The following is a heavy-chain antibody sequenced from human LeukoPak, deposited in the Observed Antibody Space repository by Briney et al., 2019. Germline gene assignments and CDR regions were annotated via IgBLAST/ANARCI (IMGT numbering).Heavy chain of an antibody. CDR2: ISSSGSTI. CDR3: ASPGHYDILTGYSY. CDR1: GFTLSSYW. D-gene: IGHD3-9*01. J-gene: IGHJ4*02. V-gene: IGHV3-48*04. Sequence: GGSLRLSCAASGFTLSSYWMSWVRQAPGKGLEWVSYISSSGSTIYYADSVKGRFTISRDNAKNSLYLQMNSLRAEDTAVYYCASPGHYDILTGYSYWGQGTLVTVSS.